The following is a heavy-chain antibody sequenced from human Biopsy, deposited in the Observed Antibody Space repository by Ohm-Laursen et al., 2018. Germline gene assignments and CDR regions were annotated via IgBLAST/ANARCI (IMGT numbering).Heavy chain of an antibody. CDR1: GTSIITYS. CDR2: IYVSGST. V-gene: IGHV4-4*07. CDR3: ARDSPSYADYPLDS. J-gene: IGHJ4*02. D-gene: IGHD4-17*01. Sequence: SETLSLTCSVSGTSIITYSWSWIRQPAGKGLEWIGRIYVSGSTNYNPSLKSRVTMSLDTSESRFSLELASVTAADTAVYYCARDSPSYADYPLDSWDPGILVTVS.